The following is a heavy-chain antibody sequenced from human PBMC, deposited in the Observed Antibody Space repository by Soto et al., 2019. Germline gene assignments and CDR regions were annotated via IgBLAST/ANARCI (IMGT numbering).Heavy chain of an antibody. Sequence: SETLSLTCTVSGGSISSYYWSWIRQPPEKGLEWIGYIYYSGSTNYNPSLKSRVTISVDTSKNQFSLKLSSVTAADTAVYYCAREGGVYGPDDAFDIWGQGTMVTVSS. V-gene: IGHV4-59*01. CDR1: GGSISSYY. D-gene: IGHD6-13*01. CDR2: IYYSGST. CDR3: AREGGVYGPDDAFDI. J-gene: IGHJ3*02.